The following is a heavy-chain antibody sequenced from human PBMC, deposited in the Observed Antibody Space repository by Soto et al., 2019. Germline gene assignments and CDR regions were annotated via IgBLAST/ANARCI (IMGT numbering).Heavy chain of an antibody. D-gene: IGHD1-26*01. CDR1: GYTFTSYA. CDR3: ARDLWELPYYFDY. CDR2: INAGNGNT. Sequence: ASVKVSCKASGYTFTSYAMHWVRQAPGQRLEWMGWINAGNGNTKYSQKFQGRVTITRDTSASTAYMELSSLRSEDTAVYYCARDLWELPYYFDYWGQGTLVTVSS. J-gene: IGHJ4*02. V-gene: IGHV1-3*01.